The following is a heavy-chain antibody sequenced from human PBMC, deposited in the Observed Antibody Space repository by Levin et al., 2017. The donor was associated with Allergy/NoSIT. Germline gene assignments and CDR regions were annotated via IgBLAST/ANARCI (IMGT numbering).Heavy chain of an antibody. CDR2: ISSGENII. CDR1: GFTFSSYS. D-gene: IGHD1-26*01. Sequence: RGESLKISCAASGFTFSSYSMNWVRQAPGKGLEWVSYISSGENIIYYADSVKGRFTISKDNAKNSLYLQMNSLRAEDTAVYYCARDLAGATVFGYWGQGTLVTVSS. CDR3: ARDLAGATVFGY. J-gene: IGHJ4*02. V-gene: IGHV3-48*01.